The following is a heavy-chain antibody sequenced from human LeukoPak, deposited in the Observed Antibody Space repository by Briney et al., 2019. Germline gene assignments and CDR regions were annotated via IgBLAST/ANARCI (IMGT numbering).Heavy chain of an antibody. CDR1: GGSISSSNC. D-gene: IGHD3-3*01. Sequence: PSETLTLTCAVSGGSISSSNCWSWVRQPPGKGLEWIGEIYHSGSTNYNPSLKSRVTISVDTSKNQFSLKLSSVTAADTAVYYCARGLPSYDFWSGYSYYFDYWGQGTLVTVSS. CDR3: ARGLPSYDFWSGYSYYFDY. V-gene: IGHV4-4*02. CDR2: IYHSGST. J-gene: IGHJ4*02.